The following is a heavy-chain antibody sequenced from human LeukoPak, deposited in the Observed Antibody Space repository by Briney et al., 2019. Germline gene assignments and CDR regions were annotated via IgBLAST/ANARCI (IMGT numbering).Heavy chain of an antibody. CDR2: IWYGGSNK. D-gene: IGHD3-10*01. CDR3: ARSARGVIFDV. V-gene: IGHV3-33*08. Sequence: GRSLRLSCAASGFPFSSYGMHWVREAPGKGLEWVAVIWYGGSNKYYADSVKGRFTIPRDNSKNTVYLQMNSLTFEDTAVYYCARSARGVIFDVWGKGTTVIVSS. J-gene: IGHJ6*04. CDR1: GFPFSSYG.